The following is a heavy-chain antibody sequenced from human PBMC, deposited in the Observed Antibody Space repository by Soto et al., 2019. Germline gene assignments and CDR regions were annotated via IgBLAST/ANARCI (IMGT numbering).Heavy chain of an antibody. CDR2: IKNDGSEQ. D-gene: IGHD3-10*01. CDR1: GFTFNVYY. CDR3: SRENWFQDY. J-gene: IGHJ4*02. Sequence: EVQLVESGGGLVQPGGSLRLSCAASGFTFNVYYMTWVRQAPGKGLEWVASIKNDGSEQYYVDSVKGRFTISRDNAKNSLYLQMNSLSAGDTALYYCSRENWFQDYWGQGTLVIVSS. V-gene: IGHV3-7*03.